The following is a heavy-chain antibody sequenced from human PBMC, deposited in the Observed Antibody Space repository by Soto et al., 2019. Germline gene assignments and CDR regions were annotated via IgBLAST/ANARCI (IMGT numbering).Heavy chain of an antibody. V-gene: IGHV4-31*03. CDR2: IYYSGNT. J-gene: IGHJ5*02. Sequence: QVQLQESGPGLVKPSQTLSLTCTVSGGSISRGGYYWSWIRQHPGKGLEWIGYIYYSGNTYYNPSLKSRVTISVDTSKNQFSLKLSSVTAADTAVYYCARAPWVDGSGSYDSWFDPWGQGTLVTVSS. CDR1: GGSISRGGYY. CDR3: ARAPWVDGSGSYDSWFDP. D-gene: IGHD3-10*01.